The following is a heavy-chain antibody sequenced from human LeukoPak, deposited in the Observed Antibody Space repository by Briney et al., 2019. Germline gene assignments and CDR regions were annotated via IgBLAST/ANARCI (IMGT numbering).Heavy chain of an antibody. J-gene: IGHJ6*03. CDR1: GFTVSSNY. Sequence: GGSLRLSCAASGFTVSSNYMSWVRQAPGKGLEWVSVIYSGGSTYYADSVKGRFTISRDNSKNTLYLQMNSLRAEDTAVYYCARSRFGARSSSSDDYYYYYMDVRGKGTTVTVSS. D-gene: IGHD6-6*01. CDR2: IYSGGST. CDR3: ARSRFGARSSSSDDYYYYYMDV. V-gene: IGHV3-53*01.